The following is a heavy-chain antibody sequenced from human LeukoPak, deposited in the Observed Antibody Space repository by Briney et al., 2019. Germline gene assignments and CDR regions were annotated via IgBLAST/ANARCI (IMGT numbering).Heavy chain of an antibody. Sequence: PGGSLRLSCAASGFTFNTYAMSWVRQAPGKGLEWVSAISGSGGSTYYADSVKGRFTISRDNSKNTLYLQMNSLRAEDTAVYYCAEGPGGSYLNWFDPWGQGTLVTVSS. CDR1: GFTFNTYA. CDR2: ISGSGGST. CDR3: AEGPGGSYLNWFDP. D-gene: IGHD1-26*01. V-gene: IGHV3-23*01. J-gene: IGHJ5*02.